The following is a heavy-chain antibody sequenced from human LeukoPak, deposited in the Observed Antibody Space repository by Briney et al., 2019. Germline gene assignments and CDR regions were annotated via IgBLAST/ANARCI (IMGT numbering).Heavy chain of an antibody. V-gene: IGHV1-69*04. Sequence: RASVKVSCKASGGTFSSYAISWVRQAPGQGLEWMGRNIPILGIANYAQKFQGRVTITADKSTSTAYMELSSLRSEDTAVYYCAREVCGGDCYHYYGMDVWGQGTTVTVSS. CDR2: NIPILGIA. CDR1: GGTFSSYA. D-gene: IGHD2-21*02. CDR3: AREVCGGDCYHYYGMDV. J-gene: IGHJ6*02.